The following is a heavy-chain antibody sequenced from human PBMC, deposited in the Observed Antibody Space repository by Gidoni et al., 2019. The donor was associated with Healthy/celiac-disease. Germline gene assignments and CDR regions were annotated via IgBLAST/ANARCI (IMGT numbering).Heavy chain of an antibody. V-gene: IGHV1-24*01. CDR2: FDPEDGET. J-gene: IGHJ4*02. D-gene: IGHD3-10*01. Sequence: QVQLVQSGAEVKKPGASVKVSCQVSGYPLTELSMHWVRQAPGKGLEWMGGFDPEDGETIYAQKFQGRVTMTEDTSTDTAYMELSSLRSEDTAVYYCATVGASMVRGVANFDYWGQGTLVTVSS. CDR1: GYPLTELS. CDR3: ATVGASMVRGVANFDY.